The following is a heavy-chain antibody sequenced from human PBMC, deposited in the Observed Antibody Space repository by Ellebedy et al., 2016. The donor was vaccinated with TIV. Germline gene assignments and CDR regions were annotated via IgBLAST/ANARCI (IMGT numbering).Heavy chain of an antibody. V-gene: IGHV1-2*02. J-gene: IGHJ4*02. CDR3: AREDSTNYGSGYDF. CDR1: GYTFNGYY. D-gene: IGHD3-10*01. Sequence: AASVKVSCKASGYTFNGYYIHWVRQAPGQGLEWMGWINPNSNGTNYAQNFQGRVTITRDTSISTAYMELSRLRSDDTAVYYCAREDSTNYGSGYDFWGQGTLVTVSS. CDR2: INPNSNGT.